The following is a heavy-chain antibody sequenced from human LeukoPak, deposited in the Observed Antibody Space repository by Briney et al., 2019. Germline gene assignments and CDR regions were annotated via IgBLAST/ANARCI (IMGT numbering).Heavy chain of an antibody. D-gene: IGHD3-10*01. CDR2: ISSSSSYI. CDR3: ARVGLGSRFDY. Sequence: GGSLRLSCAASGFTFSSYSMNWVRQAPGKGLEWVSSISSSSSYIYYADSVEGRFTISRDNAKNSLYLQMNSLRAEDTAVYYCARVGLGSRFDYWGQGTLVTVSS. V-gene: IGHV3-21*01. J-gene: IGHJ4*02. CDR1: GFTFSSYS.